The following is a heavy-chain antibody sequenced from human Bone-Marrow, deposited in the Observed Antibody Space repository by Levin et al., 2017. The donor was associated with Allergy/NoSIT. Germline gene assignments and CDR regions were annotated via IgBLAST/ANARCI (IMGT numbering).Heavy chain of an antibody. D-gene: IGHD1-26*01. J-gene: IGHJ4*02. V-gene: IGHV4-39*01. CDR2: FYYSGST. CDR1: GDSISSSSYY. Sequence: GSLRLSCTVSGDSISSSSYYWGWIRQPPGKGLEWIGSFYYSGSTYLNPSLKSRVTISVDTSKNQFSLRLSSVTAGDTAVYYCATNSGSYLRYFDFWGQGTLVTVSS. CDR3: ATNSGSYLRYFDF.